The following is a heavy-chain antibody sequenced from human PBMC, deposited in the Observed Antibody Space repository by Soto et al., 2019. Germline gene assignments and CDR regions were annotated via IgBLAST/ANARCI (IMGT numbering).Heavy chain of an antibody. CDR3: ARSTSGYSYGQYYYYGMDV. J-gene: IGHJ6*02. D-gene: IGHD5-18*01. V-gene: IGHV6-1*01. CDR2: TYYRSKWYN. CDR1: GDSVSSNSAA. Sequence: KQSQTLSLTCAISGDSVSSNSAAWNWIRQSPSRGLEWLGRTYYRSKWYNDYAVSVKSRITINPDTSKNQFSLQLNSVTPEDTAVYYCARSTSGYSYGQYYYYGMDVWGQGTTVTVSS.